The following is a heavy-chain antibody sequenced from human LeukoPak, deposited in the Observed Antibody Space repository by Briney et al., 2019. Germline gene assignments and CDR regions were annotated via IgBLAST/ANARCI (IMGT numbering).Heavy chain of an antibody. V-gene: IGHV4-30-4*08. CDR3: AREVRATMIVVVIGADAFDI. CDR1: GGSFSGYY. Sequence: PSETLSLTCAVYGGSFSGYYWSWIRQPPGKGLEWIGYIYYSGSTYYNPSLKSRVTISVDTSKNQFSLKLSSVAAADTAVYYCAREVRATMIVVVIGADAFDIWGQGTMVTVSS. D-gene: IGHD3-22*01. CDR2: IYYSGST. J-gene: IGHJ3*02.